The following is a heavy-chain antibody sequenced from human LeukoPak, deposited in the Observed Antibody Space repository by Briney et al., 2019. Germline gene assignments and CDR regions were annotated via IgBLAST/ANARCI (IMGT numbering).Heavy chain of an antibody. Sequence: SETLSLTCTASGGSISSTSHYWGWIRQPPGKGLEWIGSIYYSGSTYYNPSLKSRVTISVDTSKNQFSLKLSSVTAADTAAYYCARQESFSFDYWGQGTLVTVSS. D-gene: IGHD3-10*01. V-gene: IGHV4-39*07. CDR1: GGSISSTSHY. CDR3: ARQESFSFDY. CDR2: IYYSGST. J-gene: IGHJ4*02.